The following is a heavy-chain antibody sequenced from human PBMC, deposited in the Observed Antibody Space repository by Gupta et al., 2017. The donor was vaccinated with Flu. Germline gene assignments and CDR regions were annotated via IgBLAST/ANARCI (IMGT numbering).Heavy chain of an antibody. J-gene: IGHJ4*02. Sequence: DVQLVESGGGLVQPGGSLILSCAASGFTFSSYWMSWVRQAPGKGLEWVAKIKTDGSEKYYLDSVKGRFTVSRDNAKNSLYLQMNSLRAEDTAVYYCARDSLWHLLRGGFDYWGQGTLVTVSS. CDR3: ARDSLWHLLRGGFDY. CDR2: IKTDGSEK. V-gene: IGHV3-7*01. CDR1: GFTFSSYW. D-gene: IGHD1-26*01.